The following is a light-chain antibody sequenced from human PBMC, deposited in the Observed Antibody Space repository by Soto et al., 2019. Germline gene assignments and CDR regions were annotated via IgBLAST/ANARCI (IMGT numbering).Light chain of an antibody. CDR2: GNS. CDR1: SSNIGAGYD. CDR3: QSYDSSLSGYV. Sequence: QAVVTQPPSVSGAPGQRVTISCTGSSSNIGAGYDVYWYQQLPGTAPKLLIFGNSNRPSGVPDRLSDSKSGTSASLAITGLQAEDEADYYCQSYDSSLSGYVFGTGTKVTVL. J-gene: IGLJ1*01. V-gene: IGLV1-40*01.